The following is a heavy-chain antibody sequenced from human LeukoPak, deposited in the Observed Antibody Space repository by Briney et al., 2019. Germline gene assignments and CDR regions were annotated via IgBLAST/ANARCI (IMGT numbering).Heavy chain of an antibody. V-gene: IGHV1-24*01. CDR1: AYTLTEIS. J-gene: IGHJ5*02. CDR2: FDPEDGET. CDR3: ATASLSLGYCSGGSCPPSSFDP. D-gene: IGHD2-15*01. Sequence: ASVKVSCKVAAYTLTEISMHWVRHPPGKGLEWMGGFDPEDGETIYAQKFQGRVTMTEDTSTDTAYMELSSLRSEDTAVYYCATASLSLGYCSGGSCPPSSFDPWGQGTLVTVSS.